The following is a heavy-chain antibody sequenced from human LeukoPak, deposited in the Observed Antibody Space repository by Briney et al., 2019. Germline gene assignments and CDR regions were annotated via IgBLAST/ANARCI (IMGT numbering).Heavy chain of an antibody. D-gene: IGHD1-26*01. CDR2: IYSGGST. Sequence: PGGSLRLSCAASGFTVSSNYMSWVRQAPGKGLEWVSVIYSGGSTYYADSVKGRFTISRDNSKNTLYLQMNSLRAEDTAVYYCAKDIIIDKWELPHYWGQGTLVTVSS. CDR1: GFTVSSNY. J-gene: IGHJ4*02. CDR3: AKDIIIDKWELPHY. V-gene: IGHV3-66*01.